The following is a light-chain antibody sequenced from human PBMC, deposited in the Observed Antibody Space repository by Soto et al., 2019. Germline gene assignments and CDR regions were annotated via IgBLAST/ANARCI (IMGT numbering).Light chain of an antibody. J-gene: IGLJ2*01. CDR1: TGAVTSGYY. CDR3: LLYFDGDRI. V-gene: IGLV7-43*01. Sequence: QAVVTQEPSLTVSPGGAVTLTCASSTGAVTSGYYPNWFQRKPGQAPRPLIYSTSNKHSWTPARFSGSLLGDKAALTLSDVQPEDEAEYYCLLYFDGDRIFGGGTKLTVL. CDR2: STS.